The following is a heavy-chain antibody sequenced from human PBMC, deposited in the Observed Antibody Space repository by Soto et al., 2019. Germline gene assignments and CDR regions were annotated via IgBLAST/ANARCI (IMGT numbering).Heavy chain of an antibody. V-gene: IGHV4-31*03. CDR3: AREKGVTMVRGVITDHYGMDV. CDR1: GGSISSGGYY. CDR2: IYYSGST. D-gene: IGHD3-10*01. Sequence: TLSLTCTVSGGSISSGGYYWSWIRQHPGKGLEWIGYIYYSGSTYYNPSLKSRVTISVDTSKNQFSLKLSSVTAADTAVYYCAREKGVTMVRGVITDHYGMDVWGQGTTVTVSS. J-gene: IGHJ6*02.